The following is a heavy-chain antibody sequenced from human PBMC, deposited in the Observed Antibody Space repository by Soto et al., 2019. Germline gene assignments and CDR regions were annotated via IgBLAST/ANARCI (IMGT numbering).Heavy chain of an antibody. J-gene: IGHJ6*02. CDR1: GFTFSSYA. D-gene: IGHD3-3*01. CDR2: ISGSGGST. Sequence: EVQLLESGGGLVQPGGSLRLSCAASGFTFSSYAMSWVRQAPGKGLEWVSAISGSGGSTYYADSVKGRFTISRDNSKNTLYLQMNSLRAEDTAVYYCAKGNAIFGFPYYYGMDVWGQGTTVTVSS. V-gene: IGHV3-23*01. CDR3: AKGNAIFGFPYYYGMDV.